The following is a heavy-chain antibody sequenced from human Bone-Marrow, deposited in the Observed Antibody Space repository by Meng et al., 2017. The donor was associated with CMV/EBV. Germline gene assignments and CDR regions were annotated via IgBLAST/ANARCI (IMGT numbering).Heavy chain of an antibody. V-gene: IGHV3-20*04. J-gene: IGHJ4*02. CDR1: GFMFNDYG. CDR3: ARRKSGWTFDY. D-gene: IGHD6-19*01. Sequence: CEDFGFMFNDYGMSWVRQAPGKGPEWVSDINWEGDDTGYADSVKGRFTISRDNAKNSLYLQMNSLRAEDTALYYCARRKSGWTFDYWGQGTLVTVSS. CDR2: INWEGDDT.